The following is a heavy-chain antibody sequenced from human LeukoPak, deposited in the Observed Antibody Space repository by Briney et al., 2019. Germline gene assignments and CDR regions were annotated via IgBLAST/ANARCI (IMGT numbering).Heavy chain of an antibody. D-gene: IGHD3-10*01. CDR3: ARDDYYGSGSYYNRAIGWFDP. CDR2: IIPIFGTA. Sequence: SVKVSCKASGGTFSSYAISSVRQAPGQGLEWMGGIIPIFGTANYAQKFQGRVTITADESTSTAYMEVSSLRSEDTAVYYCARDDYYGSGSYYNRAIGWFDPWGQGTLVTVSS. V-gene: IGHV1-69*13. CDR1: GGTFSSYA. J-gene: IGHJ5*02.